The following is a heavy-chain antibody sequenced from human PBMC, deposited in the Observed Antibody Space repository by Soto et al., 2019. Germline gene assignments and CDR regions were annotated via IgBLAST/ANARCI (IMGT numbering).Heavy chain of an antibody. CDR2: IYYSGRT. D-gene: IGHD1-26*01. Sequence: SETLSLTCNVSGGSISSDDYYWSWIRQPPGEGLEWIGYIYYSGRTHYNPSLESRLTISIDSSKDQFSLILNSVTAADTAVYYCVRYHLLWFDPWGQGTLVTVSS. CDR1: GGSISSDDYY. CDR3: VRYHLLWFDP. J-gene: IGHJ5*02. V-gene: IGHV4-30-4*01.